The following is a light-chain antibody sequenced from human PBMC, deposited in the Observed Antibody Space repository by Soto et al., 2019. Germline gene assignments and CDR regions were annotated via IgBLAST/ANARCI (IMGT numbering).Light chain of an antibody. Sequence: QSVLTQPPSVSGAPGQRVTISCTGSSSNIGAGYDVHWYQQLPGTAPKLLIYGNSNRPSGVPDRFSGSKSGTSASLAITGLQAEDEADYYCQSYDSSSLVVFGGGTKVTVL. CDR2: GNS. J-gene: IGLJ2*01. CDR3: QSYDSSSLVV. CDR1: SSNIGAGYD. V-gene: IGLV1-40*01.